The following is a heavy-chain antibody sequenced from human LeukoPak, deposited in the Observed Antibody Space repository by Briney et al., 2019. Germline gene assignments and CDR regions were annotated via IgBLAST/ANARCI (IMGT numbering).Heavy chain of an antibody. V-gene: IGHV1-8*03. J-gene: IGHJ5*02. CDR1: GYTFTGYY. CDR3: ARLEGNWFDP. CDR2: MNPNSGNT. Sequence: ASVKVSCKASGYTFTGYYMHWVRQAPGQGLEWMGWMNPNSGNTGYAQKFQGRVTITRNTSISTAYMELSSLRSEDTAVYYCARLEGNWFDPWGQGTLVTVSS.